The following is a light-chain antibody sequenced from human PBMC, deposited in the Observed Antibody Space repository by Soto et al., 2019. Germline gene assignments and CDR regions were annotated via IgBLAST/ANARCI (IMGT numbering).Light chain of an antibody. CDR1: SSDVGGYNY. J-gene: IGLJ2*01. CDR2: DVS. CDR3: SSYTSSSTVV. Sequence: QSALTQPASVSGSPGQSITISCTGTSSDVGGYNYDSWYQQHPGKAPKLMIYDVSNRPSGVSNRFSGSKSGNTVSLTISGLQAEDEADYYCSSYTSSSTVVFGGGTKLTVL. V-gene: IGLV2-14*01.